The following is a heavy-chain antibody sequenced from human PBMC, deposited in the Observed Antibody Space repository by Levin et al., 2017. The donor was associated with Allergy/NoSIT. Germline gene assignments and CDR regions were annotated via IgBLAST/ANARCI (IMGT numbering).Heavy chain of an antibody. CDR2: IKSKSDGGTT. V-gene: IGHV3-15*01. CDR1: GFSFSNAW. Sequence: GGSLRLSCAASGFSFSNAWMSWVRQAPGKGLEWVGRIKSKSDGGTTDYAAPVKGRFTISRDDSKKTLYLQMNGLKTEDTAVYYCTTRSGFWSGSDYWGQGTLVTVSS. CDR3: TTRSGFWSGSDY. J-gene: IGHJ4*02. D-gene: IGHD3-3*01.